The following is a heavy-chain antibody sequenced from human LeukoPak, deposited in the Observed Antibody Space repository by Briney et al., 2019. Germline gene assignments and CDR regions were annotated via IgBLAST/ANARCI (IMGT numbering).Heavy chain of an antibody. CDR2: INHSGST. CDR3: ARGAPGLGYSSSIYYYYMDV. V-gene: IGHV4-34*01. CDR1: GGSFSGYY. D-gene: IGHD6-13*01. J-gene: IGHJ6*03. Sequence: PSETLSLTCAVYGGSFSGYYWSWIRQPPGKGLEWIGEINHSGSTNYNPSLKSRVTISVDTSKNQFSLKLSSVTAADTAVYYCARGAPGLGYSSSIYYYYMDVWGKGTTVTVSS.